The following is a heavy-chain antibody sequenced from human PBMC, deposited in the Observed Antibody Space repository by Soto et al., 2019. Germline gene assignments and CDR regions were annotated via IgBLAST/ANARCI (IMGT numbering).Heavy chain of an antibody. Sequence: GGSLRLSCAASGFTFSSYGMHWVRQAPGKGLEWVAVISYDGSNKYYADSVKGRFTISRDNSKNTLYLQMNSLRAEDTAVYYCAKDRCGGDCYHFDYWGQGTLVTVSS. J-gene: IGHJ4*02. D-gene: IGHD2-21*02. CDR2: ISYDGSNK. CDR1: GFTFSSYG. V-gene: IGHV3-30*18. CDR3: AKDRCGGDCYHFDY.